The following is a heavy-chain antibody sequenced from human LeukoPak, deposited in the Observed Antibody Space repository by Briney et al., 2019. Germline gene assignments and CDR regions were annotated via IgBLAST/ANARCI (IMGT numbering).Heavy chain of an antibody. V-gene: IGHV3-23*01. CDR2: ISGSGGST. Sequence: GGSLRLSCAASGFTFSSYAMSWVRQAPGKGLEWVSAISGSGGSTYYADSVKGRLTISRDNSKNTLYLQMNSLRAEDTAVYYCAKMLTMIAVVITSSWFDPWGRGTLVTVSS. CDR3: AKMLTMIAVVITSSWFDP. CDR1: GFTFSSYA. D-gene: IGHD3-22*01. J-gene: IGHJ5*02.